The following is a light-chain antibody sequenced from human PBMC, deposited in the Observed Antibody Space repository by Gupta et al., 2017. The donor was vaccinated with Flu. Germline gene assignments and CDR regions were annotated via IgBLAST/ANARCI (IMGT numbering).Light chain of an antibody. CDR2: KDS. CDR3: QSADSSGTLVV. V-gene: IGLV3-25*03. J-gene: IGLJ2*01. CDR1: ALPKQY. Sequence: GQTARITCSGDALPKQYAYWYQQKPGQAPVLVIYKDSERPSGIPERFSGSSSGTTVTLTISGVQAEDEADYYCQSADSSGTLVVFGGGIKLTVL.